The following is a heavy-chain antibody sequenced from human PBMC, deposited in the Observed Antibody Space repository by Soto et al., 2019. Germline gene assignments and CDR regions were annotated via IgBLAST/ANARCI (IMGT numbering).Heavy chain of an antibody. CDR3: AKDLAVAGLGFDD. V-gene: IGHV3-23*01. J-gene: IGHJ4*02. CDR2: ISGSGGST. CDR1: GFIFSSYA. D-gene: IGHD6-19*01. Sequence: HPGGSLRLSCPASGFIFSSYAMSWVRQAPGKGLEWVSGISGSGGSTYYANSVKGRFTISRDNFKNTLYLQMNSLRAEDTAVYYCAKDLAVAGLGFDDWGQGTLVTVSS.